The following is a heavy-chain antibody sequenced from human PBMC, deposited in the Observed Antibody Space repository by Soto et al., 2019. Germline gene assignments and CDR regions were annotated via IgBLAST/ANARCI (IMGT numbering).Heavy chain of an antibody. CDR1: GYPFSSYG. CDR3: ARERGGYKHFDF. V-gene: IGHV1-18*01. CDR2: FNTYTGNI. Sequence: QVQLVQSGAEVKKPGASVKVSCRVSGYPFSSYGISWVRQAPGQGLEWMGWFNTYTGNINYAPTLQGRVTMTTDTSTSTAYMELRSLRTDDTALYYCARERGGYKHFDFWGQGTLVIVSS. D-gene: IGHD1-26*01. J-gene: IGHJ4*02.